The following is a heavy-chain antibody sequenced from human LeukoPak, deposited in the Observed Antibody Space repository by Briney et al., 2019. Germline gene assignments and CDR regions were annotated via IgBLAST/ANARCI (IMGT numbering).Heavy chain of an antibody. J-gene: IGHJ6*02. CDR3: RRCLSYYYYGMDV. CDR1: GGSFSSYY. CDR2: IYYSGST. V-gene: IGHV4-59*01. D-gene: IGHD3-16*01. Sequence: SETLSLTCAVYGGSFSSYYWSWIRQPPGKGLEWIGYIYYSGSTNYNPSLKSRVTISVDTSKNQFSLKLSSVTAADTAVYYCRRCLSYYYYGMDVWGQGTTVTVSS.